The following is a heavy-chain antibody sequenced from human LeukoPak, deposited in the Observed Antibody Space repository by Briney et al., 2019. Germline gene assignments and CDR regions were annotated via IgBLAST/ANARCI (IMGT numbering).Heavy chain of an antibody. CDR1: GFTFSSYS. J-gene: IGHJ4*02. D-gene: IGHD3-22*01. CDR3: ARESYYDSSGYYSGDY. CDR2: ITSSSSYI. V-gene: IGHV3-21*06. Sequence: GGSLRLSCAASGFTFSSYSMNWVRQAPGKGLEWVSSITSSSSYINYADSVKGRFTISRDNAKNSLYLQMNSLRAEDTAVYYCARESYYDSSGYYSGDYWAREPWSPSPQ.